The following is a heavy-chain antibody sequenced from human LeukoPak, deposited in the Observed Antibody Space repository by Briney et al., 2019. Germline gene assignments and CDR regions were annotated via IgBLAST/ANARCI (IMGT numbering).Heavy chain of an antibody. CDR3: ERAYYYGSGSYYTTAFDY. Sequence: GGSLRLSCAASGFTFSSYAMHWVRQAPGKGLEGVAVISYDGSNKYYADSVKGRFTISRDNSKNTLYLQMNSLRAEATAVYYCERAYYYGSGSYYTTAFDYWGQGTLVTVSS. D-gene: IGHD3-10*01. CDR2: ISYDGSNK. J-gene: IGHJ4*02. V-gene: IGHV3-30*04. CDR1: GFTFSSYA.